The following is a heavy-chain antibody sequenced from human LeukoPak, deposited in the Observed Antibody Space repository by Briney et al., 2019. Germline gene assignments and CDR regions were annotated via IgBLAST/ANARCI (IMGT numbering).Heavy chain of an antibody. CDR1: GGSVGSGGHF. V-gene: IGHV4-61*08. CDR3: ARTKSQSGSYRYYFDS. J-gene: IGHJ4*02. D-gene: IGHD1-26*01. CDR2: IYSTGST. Sequence: SETLSLTCAVSGGSVGSGGHFWSWIRQPPGKGLEWIGYIYSTGSTNYNPSLKSRITMSVDTSKNQFSLKLGSVIAADTAVYYCARTKSQSGSYRYYFDSWGQGTLVTVSS.